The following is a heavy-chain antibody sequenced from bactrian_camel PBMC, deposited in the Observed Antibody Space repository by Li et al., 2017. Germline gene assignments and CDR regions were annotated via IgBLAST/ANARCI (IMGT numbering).Heavy chain of an antibody. J-gene: IGHJ4*01. D-gene: IGHD2*01. Sequence: VQLVESGGGLVQRGGSLRLSCVASAFTFRRFPMKWVRQAPGKGLEWVSHIYSAGRTGYAESVKGRFTISRDNARNMLYLQMNGLKSEDTALYYCAIGGPWFLFSHWGQGTQVTVS. CDR1: AFTFRRFP. CDR3: AIGGPWFLFSH. CDR2: IYSAGRT. V-gene: IGHV3S42*01.